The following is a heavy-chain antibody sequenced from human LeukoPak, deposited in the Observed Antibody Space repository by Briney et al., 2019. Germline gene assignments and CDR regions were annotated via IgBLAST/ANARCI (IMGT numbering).Heavy chain of an antibody. J-gene: IGHJ6*02. CDR1: GFTFSSFW. CDR3: ARDLSYYYDSSGYPYGMDV. D-gene: IGHD3-22*01. V-gene: IGHV3-74*01. Sequence: PGGSLRLSCAASGFTFSSFWMYWVRQAPGKGLVWVSRINSDGSRTNYADSVEGRFTISRDNSKNTLYLQMNSLRAEDTAVYYCARDLSYYYDSSGYPYGMDVWGQGTTVTISS. CDR2: INSDGSRT.